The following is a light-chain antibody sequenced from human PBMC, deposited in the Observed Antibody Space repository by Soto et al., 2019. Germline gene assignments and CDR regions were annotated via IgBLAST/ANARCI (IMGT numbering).Light chain of an antibody. CDR2: AAS. J-gene: IGKJ2*01. V-gene: IGKV1-12*01. Sequence: DIQMTQSPSSVSASVGDRVTSTCRASHVISSWLAWYQQKPGKAPKLLIYAASRLQSGVPSRFSGNVSGSDISLTISSLHPDDVANYYYQHSNQFPYTFGHGDKLQIK. CDR1: HVISSW. CDR3: QHSNQFPYT.